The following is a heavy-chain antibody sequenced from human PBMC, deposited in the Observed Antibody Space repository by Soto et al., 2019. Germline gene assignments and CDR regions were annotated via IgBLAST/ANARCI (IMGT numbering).Heavy chain of an antibody. J-gene: IGHJ4*02. CDR3: AKGGGYRDSWFGSSDY. CDR1: GFTFDDYA. V-gene: IGHV3-43D*04. Sequence: EVQLVESGGGVVQFGGSLRLSCAASGFTFDDYAMHWVRQAPGKGLEWVSLITLDGATTYYADSVKGRFTISRDNSKNSLYLQMNSLRPDDTALYYCAKGGGYRDSWFGSSDYWGQGTLVTVSS. CDR2: ITLDGATT. D-gene: IGHD6-13*01.